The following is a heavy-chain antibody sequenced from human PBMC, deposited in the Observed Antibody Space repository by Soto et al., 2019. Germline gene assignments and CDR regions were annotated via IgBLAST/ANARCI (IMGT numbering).Heavy chain of an antibody. CDR3: ARERRSGYYDAFDI. V-gene: IGHV3-48*02. D-gene: IGHD3-22*01. Sequence: GGSLRLSCAASGFTFSSYSMNWVRQAPGKGLEWVSYISSSSSTIYYADSVKGRFTISRDNAKNSLYLQMNSLRDEDTAVYYCARERRSGYYDAFDIWGQGTMVTVSS. J-gene: IGHJ3*02. CDR1: GFTFSSYS. CDR2: ISSSSSTI.